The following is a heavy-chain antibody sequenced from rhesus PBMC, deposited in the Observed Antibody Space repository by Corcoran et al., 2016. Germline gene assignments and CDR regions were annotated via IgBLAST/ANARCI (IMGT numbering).Heavy chain of an antibody. CDR3: ARYPIVVVITTGYFDY. CDR1: VGSLSSGYSY. D-gene: IGHD3-16*01. J-gene: IGHJ4*01. Sequence: QVQLQESGPGLVKPSETLSLTCAVSVGSLSSGYSYWRWIRHPPGKGLEWIGNITYSGSTSYNPAHKSRVTISRDTSKNQFSLKLSSVTAADTAVYYCARYPIVVVITTGYFDYWGQGVLVTVSS. V-gene: IGHV4-122*02. CDR2: ITYSGST.